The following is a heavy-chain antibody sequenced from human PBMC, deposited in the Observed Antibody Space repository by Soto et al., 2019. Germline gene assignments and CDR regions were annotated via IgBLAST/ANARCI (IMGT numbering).Heavy chain of an antibody. CDR2: INHSGST. CDR1: GGSFSGYY. Sequence: SETLSLTCAVYGGSFSGYYWSWIRQPPGKGLEWIGEINHSGSTNYNPSLKSRVTISVDTSKNQFSLKRSSVTAADTAVYYCARDRRYSSSWDYWGQGTLVTVSS. V-gene: IGHV4-34*01. J-gene: IGHJ4*02. D-gene: IGHD6-13*01. CDR3: ARDRRYSSSWDY.